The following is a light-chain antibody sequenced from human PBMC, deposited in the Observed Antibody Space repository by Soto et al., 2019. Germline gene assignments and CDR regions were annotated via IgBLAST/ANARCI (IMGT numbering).Light chain of an antibody. CDR2: DAS. V-gene: IGKV1-5*01. CDR3: QQCGGMWA. CDR1: RSISNR. J-gene: IGKJ1*01. Sequence: DIQMTQSPSTLSASVGDRVTITCRASRSISNRLAWYQQKPGKAPKVVIYDASSLESGVPSRFSGSGSGTEFILTINSLQPDDFATYYCQQCGGMWAFGQGTKVDIK.